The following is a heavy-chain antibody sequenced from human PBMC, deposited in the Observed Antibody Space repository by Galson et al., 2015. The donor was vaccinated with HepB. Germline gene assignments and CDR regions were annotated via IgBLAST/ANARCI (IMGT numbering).Heavy chain of an antibody. J-gene: IGHJ6*02. CDR2: ISYDGSNK. Sequence: PRLSCAASGFTLSSYAMHWVRQAPGKGLEWVAVISYDGSNKYYADSVKGRFTISRDNSKSTLYLQMNSLRAEDTAVYYCAREDCGGDCQVYYYGMDVWGQGTTVTVSS. D-gene: IGHD2-21*02. CDR3: AREDCGGDCQVYYYGMDV. CDR1: GFTLSSYA. V-gene: IGHV3-30*04.